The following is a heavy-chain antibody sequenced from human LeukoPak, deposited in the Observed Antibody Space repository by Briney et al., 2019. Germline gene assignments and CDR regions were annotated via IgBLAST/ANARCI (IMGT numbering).Heavy chain of an antibody. J-gene: IGHJ5*02. CDR1: GGSISSYY. V-gene: IGHV4-59*01. CDR2: IYYSGST. Sequence: SETLSLTCTVSGGSISSYYWSWIRQPPGEGLEWIGYIYYSGSTNYNPSLKSRVTISVDTSKNQFSLKLSSVTAADTAVYYCAREGYCSGGSCYWFDPWGQGTLVTVSS. CDR3: AREGYCSGGSCYWFDP. D-gene: IGHD2-15*01.